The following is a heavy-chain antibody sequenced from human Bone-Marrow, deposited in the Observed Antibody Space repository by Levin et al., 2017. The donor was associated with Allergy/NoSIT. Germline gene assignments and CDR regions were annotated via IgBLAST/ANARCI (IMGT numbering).Heavy chain of an antibody. J-gene: IGHJ5*02. CDR1: GFTFSTYG. CDR2: ISGSGAGT. D-gene: IGHD3-22*01. Sequence: GESLKISCAASGFTFSTYGMNWVRQALGKGLEWVSGISGSGAGTYYADSVKGRFTISRDNSKNTFYLQMNSLRAEDTAVYYCARGGTSGDYAPYNWFDRWGQGTLVTVPS. V-gene: IGHV3-23*01. CDR3: ARGGTSGDYAPYNWFDR.